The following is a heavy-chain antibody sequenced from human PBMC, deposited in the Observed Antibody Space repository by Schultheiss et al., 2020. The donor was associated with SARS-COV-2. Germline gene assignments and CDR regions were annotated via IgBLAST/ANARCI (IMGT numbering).Heavy chain of an antibody. D-gene: IGHD6-13*01. CDR1: GFSFSGSA. CDR2: IRSKANSYAT. Sequence: GGSLRLSCAPSGFSFSGSAMHWVRQASGKGLEWVGRIRSKANSYATEYGASVKGRFTISRDDSKNTAFLQMNSLKTEDTAVYYCATGSGSGILDYWGQGTLVTVSS. J-gene: IGHJ4*02. V-gene: IGHV3-73*01. CDR3: ATGSGSGILDY.